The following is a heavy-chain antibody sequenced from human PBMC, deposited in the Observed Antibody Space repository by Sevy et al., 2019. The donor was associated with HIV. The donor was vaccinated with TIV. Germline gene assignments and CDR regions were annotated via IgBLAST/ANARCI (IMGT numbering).Heavy chain of an antibody. V-gene: IGHV3-11*01. Sequence: GGSLRLSCAASGFTFSDYYMSWIRQAPGKGLEWVSYIKSSGSTKNYGDSVKGRFTISRDNAKNSLYLQMNSLRAEDTAVYYCASGSSSLGTNAFDTWGQGTMVTVSS. D-gene: IGHD6-6*01. J-gene: IGHJ3*02. CDR1: GFTFSDYY. CDR2: IKSSGSTK. CDR3: ASGSSSLGTNAFDT.